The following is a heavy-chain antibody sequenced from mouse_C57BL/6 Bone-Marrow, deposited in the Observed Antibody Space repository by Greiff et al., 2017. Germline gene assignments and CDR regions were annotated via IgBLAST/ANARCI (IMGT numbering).Heavy chain of an antibody. CDR2: ISNLAYSI. V-gene: IGHV5-15*01. Sequence: DVMLVESGGGLVQPGGSLKLSCAASGFTFSDYGMAWVRQAPRKGPEWVAFISNLAYSIYYADTVTGRFTISRENAKNTRYLEMSSLRSEDTAMYYCARQRWDCYAMDYWGQGTSVTVSS. CDR3: ARQRWDCYAMDY. J-gene: IGHJ4*01. D-gene: IGHD4-1*01. CDR1: GFTFSDYG.